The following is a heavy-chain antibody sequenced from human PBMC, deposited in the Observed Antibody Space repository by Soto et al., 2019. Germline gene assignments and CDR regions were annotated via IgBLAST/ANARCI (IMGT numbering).Heavy chain of an antibody. V-gene: IGHV1-18*04. CDR1: GYTFTGYH. CDR3: ARGPVAGSDF. CDR2: ISPYSGET. D-gene: IGHD6-19*01. J-gene: IGHJ4*02. Sequence: ASVKVSCKASGYTFTGYHMHWVRQAPGQGLEWMGWISPYSGETRYAEKFQDRVTLTTETSTKTAYMDLGNLKSDDTAVYWCARGPVAGSDFWGQGTLVTVSS.